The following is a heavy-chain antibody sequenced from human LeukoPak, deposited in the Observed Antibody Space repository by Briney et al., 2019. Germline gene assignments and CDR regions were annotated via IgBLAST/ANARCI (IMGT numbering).Heavy chain of an antibody. D-gene: IGHD4-11*01. CDR1: GFTFNNYA. CDR3: AKIRQYWPPDGMDV. Sequence: GGSLRLSCAASGFTFNNYAMSWVRQAPGKGLEWVSAISGSGGSTYHADSVKGRFTISRDNSKNTLYLQMNNLRVEDMAVYYCAKIRQYWPPDGMDVWGPGTTVTVS. J-gene: IGHJ6*02. CDR2: ISGSGGST. V-gene: IGHV3-23*01.